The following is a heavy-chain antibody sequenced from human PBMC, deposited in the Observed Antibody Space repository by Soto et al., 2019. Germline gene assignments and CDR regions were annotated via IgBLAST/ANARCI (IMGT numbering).Heavy chain of an antibody. Sequence: EVQLVESGGGLVQPGGSLRLSCAASGFTFSSYWMHWVRQAPGKGLVWVSRINSDGSSTSYADSVKGRFTISRDNAKNTLYLQMNSLRAEDTAVYYCARDSCSSTCCYYYYYMDVWGKGTTVTVSS. J-gene: IGHJ6*03. CDR1: GFTFSSYW. CDR2: INSDGSST. D-gene: IGHD2-2*01. CDR3: ARDSCSSTCCYYYYYMDV. V-gene: IGHV3-74*01.